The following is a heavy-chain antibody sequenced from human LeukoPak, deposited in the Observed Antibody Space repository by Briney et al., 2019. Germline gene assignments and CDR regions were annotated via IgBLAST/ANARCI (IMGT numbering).Heavy chain of an antibody. CDR2: ISGSGSSK. Sequence: VSLSLYCSGYGFTFNSYAMSRVRQGPGLELEWVSAISGSGSSKYYADHVKGRFTIYRDNSTNTLYLQINSLRAEDTDVYDCAKDTKWSSSSWDAFDIWGQGTMVIVSS. D-gene: IGHD6-13*01. CDR1: GFTFNSYA. J-gene: IGHJ3*02. V-gene: IGHV3-23*01. CDR3: AKDTKWSSSSWDAFDI.